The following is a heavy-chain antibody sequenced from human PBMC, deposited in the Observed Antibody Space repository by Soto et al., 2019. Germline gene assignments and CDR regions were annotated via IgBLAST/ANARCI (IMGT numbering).Heavy chain of an antibody. V-gene: IGHV1-24*01. Sequence: ASVKVSCKVSGYTLTELSMHWVRQAPGKGLEWMGGFDPEDGETIYAQKFQGRVTMTRDTSTSTVYMELSSLRSEDTAVYYCARGEYYYDSSGYYLDYWGQGTLVTVSS. CDR1: GYTLTELS. CDR3: ARGEYYYDSSGYYLDY. CDR2: FDPEDGET. J-gene: IGHJ4*02. D-gene: IGHD3-22*01.